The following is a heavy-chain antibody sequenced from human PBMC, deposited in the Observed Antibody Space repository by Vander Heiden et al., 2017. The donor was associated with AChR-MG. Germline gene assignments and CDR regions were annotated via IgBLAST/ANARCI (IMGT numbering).Heavy chain of an antibody. Sequence: QVQLVESGGGVVQPGRSLRLSCAASGSTFRSYGMHWVRQAPGKGLEWVAVISYDGSNKYYADSVKGRFTISRDNSKNTLYLQMNSLRAEDTAVYYCAKAHYYDSSGLTFDYWGQGTLVTVSS. V-gene: IGHV3-30*18. CDR3: AKAHYYDSSGLTFDY. J-gene: IGHJ4*02. CDR2: ISYDGSNK. D-gene: IGHD3-22*01. CDR1: GSTFRSYG.